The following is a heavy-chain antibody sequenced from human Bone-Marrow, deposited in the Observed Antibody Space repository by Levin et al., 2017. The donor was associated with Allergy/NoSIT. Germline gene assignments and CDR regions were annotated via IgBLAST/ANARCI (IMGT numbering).Heavy chain of an antibody. CDR3: ARGGEVPSQYDLDE. J-gene: IGHJ4*02. D-gene: IGHD2-2*01. V-gene: IGHV4-34*01. CDR2: INHSGTT. CDR1: GESFSGSF. Sequence: SQTLSLTCAVYGESFSGSFWTWIRQPPGKRLEWIGQINHSGTTNYNPSLESRVTMSVDTTKKQLSLKLSSLTAAATAVYFCARGGEVPSQYDLDEWGQGTQATV.